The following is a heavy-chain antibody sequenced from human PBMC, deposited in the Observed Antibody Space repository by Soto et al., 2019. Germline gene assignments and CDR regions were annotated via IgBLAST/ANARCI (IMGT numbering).Heavy chain of an antibody. CDR3: AKDGGITGTMGY. V-gene: IGHV3-11*06. CDR1: GFTFSDYY. CDR2: ISSSSIYT. Sequence: PGGSLRLSCAASGFTFSDYYMSWIRQAPGKGLEWISDISSSSIYTNYTDSVKGRFTISRDNAKNSLYLQMNSLRAEDTAVYFCAKDGGITGTMGYWGQGTLVTVSS. J-gene: IGHJ4*02. D-gene: IGHD1-7*01.